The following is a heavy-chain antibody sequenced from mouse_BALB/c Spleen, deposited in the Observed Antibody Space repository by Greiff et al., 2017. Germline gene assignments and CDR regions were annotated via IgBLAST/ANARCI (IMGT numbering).Heavy chain of an antibody. CDR3: ARGSIYYYGSSPFYGMDY. CDR2: INPSSGYT. Sequence: QVQLQQSGAELARPGASVKMSCKASGYTFTSYTMHWVKQRPGQGLEWIGYINPSSGYTNYNQKFKDKATLTADKSSSTAYMQLSSLTSEDSAVYYCARGSIYYYGSSPFYGMDYWGQGTSVTVSS. D-gene: IGHD1-1*01. CDR1: GYTFTSYT. J-gene: IGHJ4*01. V-gene: IGHV1-4*01.